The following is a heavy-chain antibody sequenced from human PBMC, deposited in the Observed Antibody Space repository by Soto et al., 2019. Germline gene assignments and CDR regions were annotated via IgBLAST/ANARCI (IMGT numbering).Heavy chain of an antibody. CDR2: IWYDGSNK. CDR1: GFTFSSYG. J-gene: IGHJ4*02. CDR3: ARGGVYSSSWYYFDY. V-gene: IGHV3-33*01. D-gene: IGHD6-13*01. Sequence: GGSLRLSCAASGFTFSSYGMHWVRQAPGKGLEWVAVIWYDGSNKYYADSVKGRFTISRDNSKNTLYLQMNSLRAEDTAVYYCARGGVYSSSWYYFDYWGQGTLVTVSS.